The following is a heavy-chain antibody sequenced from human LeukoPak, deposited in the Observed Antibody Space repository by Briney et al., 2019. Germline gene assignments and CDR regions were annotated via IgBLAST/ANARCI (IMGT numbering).Heavy chain of an antibody. J-gene: IGHJ4*02. Sequence: GALRLSCAASGFTFSSYAMHWVRQAPGKGLEWVSSISTSSSYIHYADSVEGRFTISRDNAKNSLYLQMNSLRAEDTAVYYCARDLHTSGWYGGLDYWGQGTLVTVSS. CDR1: GFTFSSYA. V-gene: IGHV3-21*01. D-gene: IGHD6-19*01. CDR2: ISTSSSYI. CDR3: ARDLHTSGWYGGLDY.